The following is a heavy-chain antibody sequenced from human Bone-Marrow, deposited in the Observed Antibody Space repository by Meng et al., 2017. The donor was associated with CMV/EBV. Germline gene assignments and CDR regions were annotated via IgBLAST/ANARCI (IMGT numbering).Heavy chain of an antibody. CDR2: ISSSSTI. CDR1: GFTFSSYS. CDR3: ARVVRCSSTSCYRARHYYYGMDV. D-gene: IGHD2-2*02. V-gene: IGHV3-48*04. Sequence: GESLKISCAASGFTFSSYSMNWVRQAPGKGLEWVSYISSSSTIYYADSVKGRFTISRDNAKNSLYLQMNSLRAEDTAVYYCARVVRCSSTSCYRARHYYYGMDVWGQGTTVTVSS. J-gene: IGHJ6*02.